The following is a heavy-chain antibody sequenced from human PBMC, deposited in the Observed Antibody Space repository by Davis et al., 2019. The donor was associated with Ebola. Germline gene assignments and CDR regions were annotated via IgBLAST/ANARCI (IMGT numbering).Heavy chain of an antibody. CDR2: ISYDGSNK. D-gene: IGHD1-1*01. J-gene: IGHJ6*04. CDR3: ARDQNWKDVGMDV. V-gene: IGHV3-30-3*01. Sequence: GESLKISCAASGFTFSSYAMHWVRQAPGKGLEWVAVISYDGSNKYYADSVKGRFTISRDNSKNTLYLQMNSLRAEDTAVYYCARDQNWKDVGMDVWGKGTTVTVSS. CDR1: GFTFSSYA.